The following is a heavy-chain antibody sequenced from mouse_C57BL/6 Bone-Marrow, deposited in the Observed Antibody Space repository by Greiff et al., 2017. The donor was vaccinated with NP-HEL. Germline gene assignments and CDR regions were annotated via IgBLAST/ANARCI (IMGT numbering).Heavy chain of an antibody. CDR2: INPGSGGT. CDR1: GYAFTNYL. J-gene: IGHJ2*01. D-gene: IGHD2-2*01. CDR3: ARCGAYGYGYYFDY. Sequence: QVQLQQSGAELVRPGTSVKVSCKASGYAFTNYLIEWVKQRPGQGLEWIGVINPGSGGTNYNEKFKGKATLTADKPSSTSYMQLSSLTSEDSAVYFCARCGAYGYGYYFDYWGQGTTLTVSS. V-gene: IGHV1-54*01.